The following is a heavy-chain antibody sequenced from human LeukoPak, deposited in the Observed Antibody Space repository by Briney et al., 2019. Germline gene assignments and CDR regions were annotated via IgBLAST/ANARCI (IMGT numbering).Heavy chain of an antibody. Sequence: GGSLRLSCAASGFTFDDYGMSWVRQAPGKGLEWVSGINWNGGSTGYADSVKGRFTISRDNAKNSLYLQVNSLRAEDTALYHCARDFVDILTGYYTGSDYWGQGTLVTVSS. V-gene: IGHV3-20*01. CDR3: ARDFVDILTGYYTGSDY. CDR2: INWNGGST. J-gene: IGHJ4*02. D-gene: IGHD3-9*01. CDR1: GFTFDDYG.